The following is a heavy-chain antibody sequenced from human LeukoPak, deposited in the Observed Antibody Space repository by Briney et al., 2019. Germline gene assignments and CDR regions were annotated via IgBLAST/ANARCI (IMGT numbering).Heavy chain of an antibody. CDR2: IYWDDDK. CDR3: AHRRYGNSCYWNWGTFDI. J-gene: IGHJ3*02. Sequence: ESGPTPVKPTQTLTLTCTFSGFSLSTSGVGVGWIRQPPGKALEWLALIYWDDDKRYSPSLKSRLTITKDTSKNQVVLTMTNMDPVDTATYYCAHRRYGNSCYWNWGTFDIWGKGTMVTVSS. V-gene: IGHV2-5*02. D-gene: IGHD3-22*01. CDR1: GFSLSTSGVG.